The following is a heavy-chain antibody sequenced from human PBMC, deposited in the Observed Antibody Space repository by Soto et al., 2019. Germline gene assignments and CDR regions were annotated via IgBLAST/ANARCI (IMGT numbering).Heavy chain of an antibody. CDR2: IYHSGTF. CDR1: GDSVSSSSC. CDR3: VRSVPDATSQYSGMDV. Sequence: SETLSLTCAVSGDSVSSSSCWSWVRQAPGKGLEWIGEIYHSGTFNYNPSLASRVSVSVDKSRNQLSLNLKSVTAADTAVYYCVRSVPDATSQYSGMDVWGQGTTVTVSS. J-gene: IGHJ6*02. V-gene: IGHV4-4*02. D-gene: IGHD2-2*01.